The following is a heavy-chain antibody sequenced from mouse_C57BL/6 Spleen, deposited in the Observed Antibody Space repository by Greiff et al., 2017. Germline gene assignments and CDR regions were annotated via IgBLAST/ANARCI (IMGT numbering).Heavy chain of an antibody. V-gene: IGHV1-50*01. CDR2: IDPSDSYT. D-gene: IGHD3-1*01. CDR1: GYTFTSYW. Sequence: QVQLQQPGAELVKPGASVKLSCKASGYTFTSYWMQWVKQRPGQGLEWIGEIDPSDSYTNYNQKFKGKATLTVDTSSSTAYMQRSSLTSEDSAVYYCARYSDLRDYWGQCTTLTVSS. J-gene: IGHJ2*01. CDR3: ARYSDLRDY.